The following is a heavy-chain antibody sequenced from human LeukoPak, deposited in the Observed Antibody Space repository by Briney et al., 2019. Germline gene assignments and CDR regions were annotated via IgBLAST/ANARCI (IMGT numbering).Heavy chain of an antibody. V-gene: IGHV4-39*07. CDR1: GGSISSSSYY. D-gene: IGHD2-15*01. CDR3: AREVCGGGSCYYDY. CDR2: IYYSGST. Sequence: PSETLSLTCTVSGGSISSSSYYWGWIRQPPGKGLEWIGSIYYSGSTYYNPSLKSRVTISTDTSKNQFSLRLNSVTAADTAVYFCAREVCGGGSCYYDYWGQGTLVIVSS. J-gene: IGHJ4*02.